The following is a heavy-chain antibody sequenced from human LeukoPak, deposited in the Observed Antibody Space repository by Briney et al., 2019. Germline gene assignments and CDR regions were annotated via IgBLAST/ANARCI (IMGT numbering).Heavy chain of an antibody. CDR3: ARLSMVRARGRALYYYGMDV. CDR2: INHSGNT. CDR1: GGSFSGYY. V-gene: IGHV4-34*01. D-gene: IGHD3-10*01. Sequence: SETLSLTCAVYGGSFSGYYWSWIRQPPGKGLEWIGEINHSGNTNYHPSLKSRVTISVDTSKNQFSLKLRSVTAGDTAVYYCARLSMVRARGRALYYYGMDVWGKGTTVTVSS. J-gene: IGHJ6*04.